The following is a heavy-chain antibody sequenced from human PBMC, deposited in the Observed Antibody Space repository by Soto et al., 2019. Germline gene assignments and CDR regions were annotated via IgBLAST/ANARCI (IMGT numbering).Heavy chain of an antibody. CDR3: ARSVFP. Sequence: QVQLQESGPGLVKPSQTLSLSCTVSGGSISSGGYDWNWIRQHPGKGLEWIGYIYYSGSTYYNPSLKSRVSISVDTSKYHFSLKLTSVTASDTAVYYCARSVFPWGRGTPVIVSS. V-gene: IGHV4-31*03. CDR2: IYYSGST. J-gene: IGHJ5*02. CDR1: GGSISSGGYD.